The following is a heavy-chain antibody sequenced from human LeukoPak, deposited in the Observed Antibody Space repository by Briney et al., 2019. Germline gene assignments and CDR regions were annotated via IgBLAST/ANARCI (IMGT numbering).Heavy chain of an antibody. J-gene: IGHJ4*02. Sequence: GASVKVSCKASGYRFTSYGTAWVRQAPGQGLEWMGWISAYNGNTNYAQKLQGRVTMTTDTSTSTAYMELRSLRSDDTAVYYCARDALYLTAADYWGQGTLATVSS. D-gene: IGHD3-9*01. CDR1: GYRFTSYG. CDR3: ARDALYLTAADY. CDR2: ISAYNGNT. V-gene: IGHV1-18*01.